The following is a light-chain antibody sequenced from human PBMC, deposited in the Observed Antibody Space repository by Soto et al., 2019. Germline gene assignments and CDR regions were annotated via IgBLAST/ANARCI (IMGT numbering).Light chain of an antibody. V-gene: IGKV1-27*01. CDR1: QGISDY. J-gene: IGKJ4*01. Sequence: DIQITQSPSSLSASVGDRVTITCRASQGISDYLAWYQQKPGKVPKLLIYAASTLQSGVPSRFSGSGAGTDFTLTITSLQPDDTAIYYCQQARSFPLTFGGGTKVDIK. CDR2: AAS. CDR3: QQARSFPLT.